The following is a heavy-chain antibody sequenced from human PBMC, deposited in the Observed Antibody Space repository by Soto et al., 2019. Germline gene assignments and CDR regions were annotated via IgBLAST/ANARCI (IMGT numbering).Heavy chain of an antibody. D-gene: IGHD3-16*01. CDR3: ARVRQEEYSVWYYYMDV. Sequence: PSETLSLTCTASGGSISSYYWSWIRQPPGKGLEWIGYIYYSGSTNYNPSLKSRVTISVDTSKNQFSLKLSSVTAADTAVYYCARVRQEEYSVWYYYMDVWGKGTTVTVSS. J-gene: IGHJ6*03. CDR1: GGSISSYY. CDR2: IYYSGST. V-gene: IGHV4-59*01.